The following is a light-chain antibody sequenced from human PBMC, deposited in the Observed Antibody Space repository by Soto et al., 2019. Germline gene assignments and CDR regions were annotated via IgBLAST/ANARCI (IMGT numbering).Light chain of an antibody. CDR3: QQYHDWPPLT. J-gene: IGKJ4*01. V-gene: IGKV3D-15*01. CDR2: DAT. CDR1: QSVSSN. Sequence: DIVMTQSPATLSESPGERVTLSSRASQSVSSNLAWYQQKPGQPPRLLIYDATSRATGIPSRFSGSGSGTDFTLTITSLQSEDFAVYFCQQYHDWPPLTFGGGTKVEIK.